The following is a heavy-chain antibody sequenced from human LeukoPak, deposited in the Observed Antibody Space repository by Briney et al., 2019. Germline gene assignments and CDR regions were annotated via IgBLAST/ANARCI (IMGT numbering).Heavy chain of an antibody. J-gene: IGHJ4*02. V-gene: IGHV4-39*07. CDR1: GGSISSSSYY. Sequence: PSETLSLTCTVSGGSISSSSYYWGWIRQPPGKGLEWIGNFYYSGSTYYNPSLKSRVTISVDTSKNQFSLKLSSVTAADTAVYYCARATLSGWIYFDYWGQGTLVTVSS. CDR2: FYYSGST. D-gene: IGHD6-25*01. CDR3: ARATLSGWIYFDY.